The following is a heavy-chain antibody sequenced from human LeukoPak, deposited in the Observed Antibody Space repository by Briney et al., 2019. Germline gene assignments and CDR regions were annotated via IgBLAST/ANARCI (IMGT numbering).Heavy chain of an antibody. CDR1: GGSISSYY. V-gene: IGHV4-4*07. D-gene: IGHD5-18*01. J-gene: IGHJ4*02. CDR2: IYTSGST. Sequence: SETLSLTCTVSGGSISSYYWSWIRQPAGKGLEWIGRIYTSGSTNYNPSLKSRVTMSVDTSKNQFSLKLSSVTAADTAVYYCAGGYSYGLWHDYWGQGTLVTVSS. CDR3: AGGYSYGLWHDY.